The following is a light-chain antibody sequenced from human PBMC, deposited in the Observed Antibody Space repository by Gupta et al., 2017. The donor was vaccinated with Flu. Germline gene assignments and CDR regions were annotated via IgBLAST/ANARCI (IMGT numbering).Light chain of an antibody. CDR1: QSVSTNN. Sequence: DIVLTQSPGTLSLSPGERATLSCTASQSVSTNNLAWYQQKPGQPPRLLIYGAFNRAAGTPNRFSGSGSGTDFTLTSSRLEPEDFAVYYCQQDHTSRTFGQGTKVEI. V-gene: IGKV3-20*01. CDR3: QQDHTSRT. J-gene: IGKJ1*01. CDR2: GAF.